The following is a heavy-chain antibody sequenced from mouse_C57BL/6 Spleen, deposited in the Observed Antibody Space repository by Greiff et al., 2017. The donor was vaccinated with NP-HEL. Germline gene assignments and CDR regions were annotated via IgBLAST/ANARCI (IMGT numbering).Heavy chain of an antibody. J-gene: IGHJ2*01. CDR2: ISYDGSN. CDR3: ARDKGSNFDY. Sequence: EVQLQESGPGLVKPSQSLSLTCSVTGYSITSGHYWNWIRQFPGNKLEWMGYISYDGSNNYNPSLKNRISITRDTSKNQFFLKLNSVTTEDTATYYCARDKGSNFDYWGQGTTLTVSS. CDR1: GYSITSGHY. V-gene: IGHV3-6*01.